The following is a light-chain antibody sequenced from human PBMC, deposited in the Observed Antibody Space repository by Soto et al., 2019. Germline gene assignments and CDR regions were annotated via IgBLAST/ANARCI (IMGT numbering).Light chain of an antibody. Sequence: QSVLTQPASVSGSPGQSITISCTGTSSDVGSYDYVSWYQQHPGKAPKLMIYEVSNRPSGVSNRFSGSKSGNTASLTISGLQAEYEADYYCSSYTSSGTYVFGAVTKLTVL. J-gene: IGLJ1*01. V-gene: IGLV2-14*01. CDR2: EVS. CDR3: SSYTSSGTYV. CDR1: SSDVGSYDY.